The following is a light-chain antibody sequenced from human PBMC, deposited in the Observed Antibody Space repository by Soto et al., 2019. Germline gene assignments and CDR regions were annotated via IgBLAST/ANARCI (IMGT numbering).Light chain of an antibody. CDR2: DAS. Sequence: DIHMTQSPSTLSASVGDRVMITCRASQSISDYLAWYQQKPGKAPKLLIYDASSLESGVPSRFSGSGSGTEFTLTISSLQPDDFATYYCQQYNHYSGLTFGGGTKVDIK. CDR1: QSISDY. CDR3: QQYNHYSGLT. V-gene: IGKV1-5*01. J-gene: IGKJ4*01.